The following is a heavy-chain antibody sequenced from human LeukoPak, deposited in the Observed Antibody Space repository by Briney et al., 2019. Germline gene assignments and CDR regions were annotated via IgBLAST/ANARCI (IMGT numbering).Heavy chain of an antibody. CDR1: GYTFSTYG. D-gene: IGHD6-13*01. CDR2: ISYDESDR. Sequence: PGRSLRLSCAASGYTFSTYGVHWVRQAPGKGLEWVAVISYDESDRYYADSVKGRFTISRDNSKNTVHLQMNSLRPEDTAVYYCARGSSWLDYWGQGTLVTVSS. V-gene: IGHV3-30*03. CDR3: ARGSSWLDY. J-gene: IGHJ4*02.